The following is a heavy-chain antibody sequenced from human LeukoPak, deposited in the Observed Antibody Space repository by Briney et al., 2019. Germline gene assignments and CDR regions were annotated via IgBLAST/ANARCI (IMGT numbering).Heavy chain of an antibody. CDR2: ISGSGGST. V-gene: IGHV3-23*01. D-gene: IGHD6-19*01. J-gene: IGHJ4*02. Sequence: LEWVSAISGSGGSTYYADSVKGRFTISRDNSKNTLYLQMNSLRAEDTAVYYCAKDKWLVDWGQGTLVTVSS. CDR3: AKDKWLVD.